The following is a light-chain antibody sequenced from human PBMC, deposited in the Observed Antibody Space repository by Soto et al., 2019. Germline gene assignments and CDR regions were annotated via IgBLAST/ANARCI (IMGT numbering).Light chain of an antibody. CDR2: EGS. CDR1: SSDVGSYNL. J-gene: IGLJ1*01. Sequence: QSVLTQPACVSLSPGQSITISCTGTSSDVGSYNLVSWYQQHPGKAPKVMIYEGSKRPSGVSNRFSGSKSGNTASLTISGLQAEDEADYYCCSYAGSSTYVFGTGTKVTVL. CDR3: CSYAGSSTYV. V-gene: IGLV2-23*01.